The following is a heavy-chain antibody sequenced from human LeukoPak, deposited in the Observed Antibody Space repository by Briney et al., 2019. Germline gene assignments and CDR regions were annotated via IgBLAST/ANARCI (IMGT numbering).Heavy chain of an antibody. CDR3: ARQNYYASSGDDWFDP. J-gene: IGHJ5*02. Sequence: SETLSLTCTVSGGSIGGYYWSWIRQPPGKGLGWIGYIYYSGSTNYNPSLKSRVTISADTSKNQFSLKLSSVTAADTAVYYCARQNYYASSGDDWFDPWGQGTLVTVSS. D-gene: IGHD3-22*01. V-gene: IGHV4-59*08. CDR1: GGSIGGYY. CDR2: IYYSGST.